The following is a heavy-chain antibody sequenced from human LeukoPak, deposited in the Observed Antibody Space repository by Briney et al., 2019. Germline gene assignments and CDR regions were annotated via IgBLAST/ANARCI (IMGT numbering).Heavy chain of an antibody. J-gene: IGHJ4*02. D-gene: IGHD6-19*01. CDR2: SRNKAKSYTT. CDR3: VRVGSVAGSDYLDY. V-gene: IGHV3-72*01. Sequence: PAGSLSLSCAVSGFTFSDHFLDWVRPAPGKGLEWVGRSRNKAKSYTTEYTASVKGRFTISRDDSNNSLYLQMNSLKTEDTAVYYCVRVGSVAGSDYLDYWGQGTLVTVSA. CDR1: GFTFSDHF.